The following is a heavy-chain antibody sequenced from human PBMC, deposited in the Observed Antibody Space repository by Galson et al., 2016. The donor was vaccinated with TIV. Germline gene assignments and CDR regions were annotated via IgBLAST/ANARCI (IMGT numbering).Heavy chain of an antibody. V-gene: IGHV1-18*01. Sequence: SVKVSCKASGYTFTNYGISWVRRAPGQGLEWMGWISGHTGNTDYARKFQGRLLMTTDTSTGTAFMELRSLTSDDTAVYYCARDRGSMTMILVVDYYYGMDVWGQGTTATVSS. J-gene: IGHJ6*02. D-gene: IGHD3-22*01. CDR1: GYTFTNYG. CDR2: ISGHTGNT. CDR3: ARDRGSMTMILVVDYYYGMDV.